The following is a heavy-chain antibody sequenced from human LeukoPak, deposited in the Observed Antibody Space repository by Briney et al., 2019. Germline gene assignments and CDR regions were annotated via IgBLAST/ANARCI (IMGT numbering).Heavy chain of an antibody. Sequence: SVKVSCKASGYTFTSYAISWVRQAPGQGLEWMGRIIPILGIANYAQKFQGRVTITADKSTSTAYMELSSLRSEDTAVYYCARVSTGSTAPPLDYWGQGTLVTVSS. CDR3: ARVSTGSTAPPLDY. D-gene: IGHD1-14*01. CDR1: GYTFTSYA. CDR2: IIPILGIA. J-gene: IGHJ4*02. V-gene: IGHV1-69*04.